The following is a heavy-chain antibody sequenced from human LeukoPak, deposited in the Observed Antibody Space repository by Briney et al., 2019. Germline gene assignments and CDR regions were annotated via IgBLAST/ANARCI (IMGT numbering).Heavy chain of an antibody. CDR1: GGTFSAYW. Sequence: ARSLRLSCAVSGGTFSAYWMAWVRQSPGKGLEWVAEINEDGSVKYYVDSMKGRFTISRDNAKNSLYLQMNSLGAEDTAVYYCAKVPRDSDCYWGQGTLVTVSS. J-gene: IGHJ4*02. CDR3: AKVPRDSDCY. D-gene: IGHD2-21*02. CDR2: INEDGSVK. V-gene: IGHV3-7*01.